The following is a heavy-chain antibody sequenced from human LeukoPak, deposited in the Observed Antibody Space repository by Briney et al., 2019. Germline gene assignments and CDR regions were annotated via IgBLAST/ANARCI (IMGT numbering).Heavy chain of an antibody. D-gene: IGHD6-13*01. CDR3: AREGAAAGSGYYFDY. CDR2: ISSSSSNI. Sequence: GGSLRLSCAASGFTFSSYYMNWVRQAPGKGLEWVSSISSSSSNIYYADSVKGRFTISRDNAKNSLYLQMNSLRAEDTAVYYCAREGAAAGSGYYFDYWGQGTLVAVSS. V-gene: IGHV3-21*01. CDR1: GFTFSSYY. J-gene: IGHJ4*02.